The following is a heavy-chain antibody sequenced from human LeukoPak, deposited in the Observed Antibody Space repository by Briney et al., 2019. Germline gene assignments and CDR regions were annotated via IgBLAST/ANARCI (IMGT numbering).Heavy chain of an antibody. CDR3: AKTLTTVTILDAFDI. V-gene: IGHV3-74*01. D-gene: IGHD4-17*01. CDR2: INSDGSST. Sequence: GGSLRLSCAASGFTFSNYWMHWVRQAPGKGLVWVSGINSDGSSTSYADSVEGRFTISRDNSKNTLYLQMSSLRAEDMAVYYCAKTLTTVTILDAFDIWGQGTMVTVSS. CDR1: GFTFSNYW. J-gene: IGHJ3*02.